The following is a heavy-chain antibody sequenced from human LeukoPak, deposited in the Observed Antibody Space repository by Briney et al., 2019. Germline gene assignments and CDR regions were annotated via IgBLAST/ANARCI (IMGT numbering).Heavy chain of an antibody. J-gene: IGHJ6*02. CDR2: ISGSGGST. D-gene: IGHD3-3*01. V-gene: IGHV3-23*01. CDR3: AKDHKWYYDFWSGYVASDV. CDR1: GFTFSSYA. Sequence: PGGSLRLSCAASGFTFSSYAMSWVRQAPGKGLEWVSAISGSGGSTYYADSVKGRFTISRDNSKNTLYLQMNSLRAEDTAVYCCAKDHKWYYDFWSGYVASDVWGQGTTVTVSS.